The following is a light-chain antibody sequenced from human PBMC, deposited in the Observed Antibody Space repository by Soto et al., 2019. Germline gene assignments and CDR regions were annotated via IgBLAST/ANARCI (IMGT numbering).Light chain of an antibody. Sequence: DIQMTQSPSSLAASVGDRVAITCRASQGIRSYLAWYQQKPGEAPKLLISIASILQSGVPSRFSGSGSGTDFVLTISSLQPEDSATYYCQQLDSMPITFGQGTQLEIK. V-gene: IGKV1-9*01. CDR2: IAS. CDR3: QQLDSMPIT. J-gene: IGKJ5*01. CDR1: QGIRSY.